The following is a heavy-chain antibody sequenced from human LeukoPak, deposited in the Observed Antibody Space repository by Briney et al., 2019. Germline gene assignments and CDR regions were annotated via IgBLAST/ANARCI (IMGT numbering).Heavy chain of an antibody. CDR3: AVVAVDTAMAFDY. CDR1: GGTFSSYA. D-gene: IGHD5-18*01. CDR2: IIPIFGTA. Sequence: SVKVSCKASGGTFSSYAISWVRQAPGQGLEWMGGIIPIFGTANYAQKFQGRVTITADESTSTAYMELSSLRSEDTAVYCCAVVAVDTAMAFDYWGQGTLVTVSS. J-gene: IGHJ4*02. V-gene: IGHV1-69*13.